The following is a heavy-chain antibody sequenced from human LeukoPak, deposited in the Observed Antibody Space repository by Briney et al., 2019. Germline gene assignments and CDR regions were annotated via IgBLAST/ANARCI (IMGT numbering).Heavy chain of an antibody. Sequence: GGSLRLSXAASGLTLSSYWIDWVRPAPGKGLVWVSRINTDGSSTTYVDSVKGRFTISRDNAKNTLYLQMNSLRAEDTAVYYCARELSREKDYWGQGTLVTVSS. CDR3: ARELSREKDY. D-gene: IGHD3-16*02. J-gene: IGHJ4*02. CDR2: INTDGSST. V-gene: IGHV3-74*01. CDR1: GLTLSSYW.